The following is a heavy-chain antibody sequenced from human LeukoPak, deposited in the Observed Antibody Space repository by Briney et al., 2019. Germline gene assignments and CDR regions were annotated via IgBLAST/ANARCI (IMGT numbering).Heavy chain of an antibody. J-gene: IGHJ4*02. Sequence: GGSLRLSCAASGFTFSSYGMHWVRQAPGKGLEWVAFIRYDGSNKYYADSVKGRFTISRDNSKNTLYLQMNSLRAEDTAVYYCARDLGTHLRVFDYWGQGTLVTVSS. CDR1: GFTFSSYG. V-gene: IGHV3-30*02. D-gene: IGHD1-1*01. CDR3: ARDLGTHLRVFDY. CDR2: IRYDGSNK.